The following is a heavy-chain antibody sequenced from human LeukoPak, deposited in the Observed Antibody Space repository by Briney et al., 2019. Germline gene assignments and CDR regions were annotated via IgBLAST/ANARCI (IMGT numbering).Heavy chain of an antibody. CDR2: INQAGSEK. V-gene: IGHV3-7*01. CDR1: GFTFSSYW. Sequence: HPGGSLGLSCAASGFTFSSYWMTWVRQAPRKGLEWVANINQAGSEKFYVDSVKGRFTISRDNTKNSLYLQMNSMRAEGTAVYYCARDGGVSGYDLLDHWGQGTLVTVSS. J-gene: IGHJ4*02. D-gene: IGHD5-12*01. CDR3: ARDGGVSGYDLLDH.